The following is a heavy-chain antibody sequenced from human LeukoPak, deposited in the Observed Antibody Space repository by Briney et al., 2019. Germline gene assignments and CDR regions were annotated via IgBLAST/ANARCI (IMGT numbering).Heavy chain of an antibody. CDR2: IHYTGAT. V-gene: IGHV4-34*01. J-gene: IGHJ4*02. D-gene: IGHD3-9*01. CDR1: GGSITGYY. CDR3: ARGNILTGYCFDF. Sequence: SETLSLTCAVYGGSITGYYGSWIRQTPGRGLEWVGEIHYTGATSYNPSLKSRATISTDTSKNQFSLRLSSVTAAGTAVYYCARGNILTGYCFDFWGQGALVTVSS.